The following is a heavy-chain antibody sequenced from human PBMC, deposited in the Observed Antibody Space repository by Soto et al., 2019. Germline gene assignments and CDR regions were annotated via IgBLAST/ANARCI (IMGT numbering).Heavy chain of an antibody. V-gene: IGHV3-30*04. D-gene: IGHD1-26*01. J-gene: IGHJ4*02. CDR2: ISYDGRDK. CDR3: ARSAGGSYPPYDY. Sequence: QVQLVESGGGVVQPGRSLRLSCAASGFTFSSYAMHWVRQAPGTGLEWVAVISYDGRDKYYPDSVKGRFTISRDNSKNTLYLQMNGLRAEDTAVYYCARSAGGSYPPYDYWGQGTLVTVSS. CDR1: GFTFSSYA.